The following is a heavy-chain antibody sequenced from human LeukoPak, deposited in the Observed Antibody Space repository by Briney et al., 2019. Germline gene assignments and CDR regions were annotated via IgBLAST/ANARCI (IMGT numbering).Heavy chain of an antibody. V-gene: IGHV3-21*01. Sequence: PGGSLRLSCAASGIAFRSFTMHWVRQAPGKGLEWVSSITPTSTSIFYADSVKGRFTISRDNAKNSLYLQMNSLRAEDTAVYHCATVYYDSSAYGDLASGGQGPLVTVSS. CDR1: GIAFRSFT. CDR3: ATVYYDSSAYGDLAS. J-gene: IGHJ4*02. D-gene: IGHD3-22*01. CDR2: ITPTSTSI.